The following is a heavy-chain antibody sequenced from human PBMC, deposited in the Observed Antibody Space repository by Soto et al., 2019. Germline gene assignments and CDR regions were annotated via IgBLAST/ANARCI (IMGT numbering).Heavy chain of an antibody. D-gene: IGHD6-13*01. V-gene: IGHV3-23*01. CDR2: ISGSGGST. J-gene: IGHJ4*02. CDR3: AKDQGSSWYEIDY. CDR1: GCTFGNYA. Sequence: GGSLRLSCAASGCTFGNYAVTWARQAPGKELEWVSTISGSGGSTYYADSVKGRFTISRDNSKNTLYLQMNSLRAEDTAVYYCAKDQGSSWYEIDYWGQGT.